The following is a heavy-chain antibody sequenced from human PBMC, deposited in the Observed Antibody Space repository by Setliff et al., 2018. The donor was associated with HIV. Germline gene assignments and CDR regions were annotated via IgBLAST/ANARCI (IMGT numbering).Heavy chain of an antibody. Sequence: KASETLSLTCAVSGYSISSGYYWGWIRQPPGKGLEWIGSIYHSGSTYYNPSLKSRVTIPVDTSKNQFSLKLSSVTAADTAVYYCARSRPFFDIWGQGTMVTVSS. V-gene: IGHV4-38-2*01. J-gene: IGHJ3*02. CDR1: GYSISSGYY. CDR3: ARSRPFFDI. CDR2: IYHSGST.